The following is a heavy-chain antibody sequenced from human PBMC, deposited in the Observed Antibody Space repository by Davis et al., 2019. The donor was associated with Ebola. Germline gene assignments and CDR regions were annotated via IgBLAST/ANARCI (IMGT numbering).Heavy chain of an antibody. CDR2: ISGSGGST. Sequence: GGSLRLSCAASGFTFSSYWMSWVRQAPGKGLEWVSAISGSGGSTYYADSVKGRFTISRDNSKNTLYLQMNSLRAEDTAVYYCAKDHEAAAATYYFDYWGQGTLVTVSS. J-gene: IGHJ4*02. CDR1: GFTFSSYW. D-gene: IGHD6-13*01. CDR3: AKDHEAAAATYYFDY. V-gene: IGHV3-23*01.